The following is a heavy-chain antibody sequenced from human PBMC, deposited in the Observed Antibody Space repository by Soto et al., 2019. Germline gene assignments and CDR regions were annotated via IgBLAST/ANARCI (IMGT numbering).Heavy chain of an antibody. CDR1: GFTFSSYA. J-gene: IGHJ4*02. CDR2: ISGSGGST. CDR3: AKDFLVVVTATPGF. V-gene: IGHV3-23*01. Sequence: PGGSLRLSCAASGFTFSSYAMSWVRQAPGKGLEWVSAISGSGGSTYYADSVKGRFTISRDNSKNTLYLQMNSLRAEDTAVYYCAKDFLVVVTATPGFWCQGTLVTVSS. D-gene: IGHD2-21*02.